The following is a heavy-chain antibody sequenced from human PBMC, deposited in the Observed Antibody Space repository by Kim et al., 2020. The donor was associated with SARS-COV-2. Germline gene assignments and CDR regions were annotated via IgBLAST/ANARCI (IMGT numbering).Heavy chain of an antibody. CDR3: TKYNYEQGMFV. D-gene: IGHD1-20*01. V-gene: IGHV3-23*01. CDR2: FDDYDGAT. CDR1: GFSA. J-gene: IGHJ6*02. Sequence: GGSLRLSCVGPGFSAMTWVRQAPGKGLQWVSTFDDYDGATYYRDSVKGRFTVSRDISKNTFYLQMNSLTADDTAIYYCTKYNYEQGMFVWGQGTAVTVSS.